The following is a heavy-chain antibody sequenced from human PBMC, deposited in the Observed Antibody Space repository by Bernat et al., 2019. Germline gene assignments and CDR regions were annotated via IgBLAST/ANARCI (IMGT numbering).Heavy chain of an antibody. CDR2: IKQDGSEK. D-gene: IGHD2-15*01. V-gene: IGHV3-7*04. CDR1: GFTFSSYW. J-gene: IGHJ3*02. CDR3: ARGDCSGGSCQRDAFDI. Sequence: EVQLVESGGGLVQPGGSLRLSCAASGFTFSSYWMSWVRQAPGKGLEWVANIKQDGSEKCYVDSVKGRFTISRDNAKNSLYLQMNSLRAEDTAVYYCARGDCSGGSCQRDAFDIWGQGTMVTVSS.